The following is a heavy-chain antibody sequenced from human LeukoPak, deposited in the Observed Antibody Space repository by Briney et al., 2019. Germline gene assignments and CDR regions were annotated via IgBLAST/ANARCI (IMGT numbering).Heavy chain of an antibody. CDR2: IIPVFGTA. CDR3: ARGYCSSTSCFLDY. CDR1: GATFTTYA. Sequence: GASVKVSCKASGATFTTYAIIWVRQAPGQGLEWMGGIIPVFGTANYAQRFQGRVTITTDESTSTAYMELTSLGSEDTAVYYCARGYCSSTSCFLDYWGQGTLVTVSS. D-gene: IGHD2-2*01. V-gene: IGHV1-69*05. J-gene: IGHJ4*02.